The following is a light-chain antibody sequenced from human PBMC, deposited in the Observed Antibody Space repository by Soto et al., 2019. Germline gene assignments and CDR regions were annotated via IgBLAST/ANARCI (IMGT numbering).Light chain of an antibody. CDR2: AAS. CDR1: QSISSD. V-gene: IGKV1-39*01. J-gene: IGKJ1*01. CDR3: QQSYSTPRT. Sequence: DIQMTQSPSSLSASVVDRFTITFLASQSISSDLNWYQQKPGKAPKVLIYAASTLQSGVPSRFSGSGSGTDFTLTISSLQPEDFATYYCQQSYSTPRTFGQGTKVDI.